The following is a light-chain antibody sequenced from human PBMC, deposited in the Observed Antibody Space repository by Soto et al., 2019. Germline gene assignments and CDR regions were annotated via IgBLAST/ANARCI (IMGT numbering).Light chain of an antibody. J-gene: IGKJ2*01. CDR2: DAS. Sequence: VLTQSPATLSLSPGERATLSCRASQSVSSYLAWYQQKPGQAPRLLIYDASNRATGIPARFSGSGLGTDFTLTISSLEPEDFAVYYCQQRSNWPPEFTFGQGTKLEIK. CDR3: QQRSNWPPEFT. V-gene: IGKV3-11*01. CDR1: QSVSSY.